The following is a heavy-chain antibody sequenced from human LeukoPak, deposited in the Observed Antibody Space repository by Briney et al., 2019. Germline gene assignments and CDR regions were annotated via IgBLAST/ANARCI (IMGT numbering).Heavy chain of an antibody. CDR3: AHYSPDYYGSVDYFDY. J-gene: IGHJ4*02. CDR2: IYWDDDK. D-gene: IGHD3-10*01. CDR1: GLSLSTSGVG. Sequence: GSGPTLVNPTQTLTLTCTFSGLSLSTSGVGVGWIRQPPGKALEWLALIYWDDDKRYSPSLKSRLTITKDTSKNQVVLTMTNMDPVDTATYYCAHYSPDYYGSVDYFDYWGQGTLVTVSS. V-gene: IGHV2-5*02.